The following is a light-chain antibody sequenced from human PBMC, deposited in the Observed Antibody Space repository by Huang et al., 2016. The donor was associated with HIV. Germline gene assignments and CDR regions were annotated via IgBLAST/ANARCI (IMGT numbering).Light chain of an antibody. J-gene: IGKJ1*01. V-gene: IGKV3-15*01. CDR2: GAS. CDR1: QMVSSN. Sequence: EKVMTQSPATLSVSPGERATLSCRASQMVSSNLAWYQQKPGQAPRLLMYGASTRATGIPARFSGSGSGTECTLTISSLQSEDFAVYYCQQYNNWPWTFGQGTKVEIK. CDR3: QQYNNWPWT.